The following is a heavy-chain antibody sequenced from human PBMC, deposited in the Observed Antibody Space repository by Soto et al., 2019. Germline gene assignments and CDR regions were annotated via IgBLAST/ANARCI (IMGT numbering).Heavy chain of an antibody. CDR2: ISGSGGST. J-gene: IGHJ4*02. D-gene: IGHD3-22*01. Sequence: GSLRLSCAHSGFTFSSYAMSWVPQAPGKGREWVSAISGSGGSTYYADSVKGRFTIPRDTSKNTLYLQMNSLRAEDTAVYYCAKDGVDSSGYYPDYWGQGTLVTVSS. CDR3: AKDGVDSSGYYPDY. CDR1: GFTFSSYA. V-gene: IGHV3-23*01.